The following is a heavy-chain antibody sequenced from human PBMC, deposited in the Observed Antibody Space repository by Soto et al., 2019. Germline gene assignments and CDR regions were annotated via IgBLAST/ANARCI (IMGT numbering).Heavy chain of an antibody. D-gene: IGHD3-3*01. CDR1: GYNFSKYG. Sequence: QVQLVQSGAEVKKPGASVKVSCKASGYNFSKYGITWVRQAPGHGLEWLGWISGYNSNTHFAQRLQGRVNMTADTSTRTAYMEVTSLRPDDTAIYYCARVATLIPIFHGLDAWGQGTTVTVSS. J-gene: IGHJ6*02. V-gene: IGHV1-18*01. CDR2: ISGYNSNT. CDR3: ARVATLIPIFHGLDA.